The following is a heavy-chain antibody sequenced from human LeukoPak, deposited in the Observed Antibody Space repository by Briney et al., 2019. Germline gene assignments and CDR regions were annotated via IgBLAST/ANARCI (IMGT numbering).Heavy chain of an antibody. J-gene: IGHJ3*02. D-gene: IGHD6-19*01. CDR1: GYTLTELS. V-gene: IGHV1-24*01. CDR3: ATVEGDSSGWAAAFDI. CDR2: FNPEDGET. Sequence: ASVTVSCKVSGYTLTELSMHWVRQAPGKGLEWMGGFNPEDGETIYAQKMQGRVTITEETSTDTAYMELSSLRSEDTAVYYCATVEGDSSGWAAAFDIWGQGTMVTVSS.